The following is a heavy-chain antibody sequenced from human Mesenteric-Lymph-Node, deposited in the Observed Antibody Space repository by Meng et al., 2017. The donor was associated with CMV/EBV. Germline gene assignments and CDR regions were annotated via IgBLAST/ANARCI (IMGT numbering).Heavy chain of an antibody. V-gene: IGHV3-30-3*01. D-gene: IGHD3-3*01. Sequence: WGRQAPGKGLEWVAFISYDGSNRYYADSVKGRFTISRDNSKNTLYLQINSLRGDDTAVYYCARDDRFISFWSAKYQNVYHSYGMDVWGQGTTVTVSS. CDR3: ARDDRFISFWSAKYQNVYHSYGMDV. J-gene: IGHJ6*02. CDR2: ISYDGSNR.